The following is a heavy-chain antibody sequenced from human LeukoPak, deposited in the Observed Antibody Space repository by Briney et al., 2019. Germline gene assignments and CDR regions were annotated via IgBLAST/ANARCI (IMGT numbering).Heavy chain of an antibody. Sequence: SETLSLTCAVYGGSFSGYYWDWIRQPPGKGLEWIGSIYHSGSTYYNPSLKSRVTISVDTSKNQFSLKLSSVTAADTAVYYCARKNVGYRSGQLDYWGQGTLVTVSS. CDR3: ARKNVGYRSGQLDY. V-gene: IGHV4-34*01. J-gene: IGHJ4*02. CDR1: GGSFSGYY. D-gene: IGHD6-19*01. CDR2: IYHSGST.